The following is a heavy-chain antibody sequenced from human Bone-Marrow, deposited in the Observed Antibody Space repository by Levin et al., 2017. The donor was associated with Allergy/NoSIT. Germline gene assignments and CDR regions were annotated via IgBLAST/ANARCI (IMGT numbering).Heavy chain of an antibody. CDR2: IKSKTDGGTT. CDR3: TTAKMYATENDY. J-gene: IGHJ4*02. CDR1: GFTFSNAW. V-gene: IGHV3-15*07. Sequence: LTCAASGFTFSNAWMNWVRQAPGKGLEWVGRIKSKTDGGTTDYAAPVKGRFTISRDDSKNTLYLQMNSLKTEDTAVYYCTTAKMYATENDYWGQGTLVTVSS. D-gene: IGHD2-8*01.